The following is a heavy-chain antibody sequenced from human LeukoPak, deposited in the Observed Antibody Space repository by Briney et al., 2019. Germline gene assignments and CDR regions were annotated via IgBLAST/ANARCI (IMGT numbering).Heavy chain of an antibody. CDR1: GFTFGSYE. CDR2: ISTSGSTI. D-gene: IGHD1-26*01. J-gene: IGHJ4*02. CDR3: AGAHSGSYHRYFDH. Sequence: PGGSLRLSCAASGFTFGSYEMNWVRQSPGKGLEWLSYISTSGSTIMYAGSVKGRLTISRDNGNNSLYLHLHSLRAEDTAVYYCAGAHSGSYHRYFDHWGQGTVVTVSS. V-gene: IGHV3-48*03.